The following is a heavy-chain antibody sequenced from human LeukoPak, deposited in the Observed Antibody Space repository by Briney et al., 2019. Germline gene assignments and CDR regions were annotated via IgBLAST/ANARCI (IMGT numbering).Heavy chain of an antibody. CDR3: ARDRGVVVTATYFDY. CDR1: GVSISSSSYL. D-gene: IGHD2-21*02. J-gene: IGHJ4*02. V-gene: IGHV4-39*07. Sequence: SETLSLPCTLSGVSISSSSYLWGGIPEPPAKGLGWCGSIYYSGSTYYNPSLKSRVTISVDTSKNQFSLKLSSVTAADTAVYYCARDRGVVVTATYFDYWGQGTLVTVSS. CDR2: IYYSGST.